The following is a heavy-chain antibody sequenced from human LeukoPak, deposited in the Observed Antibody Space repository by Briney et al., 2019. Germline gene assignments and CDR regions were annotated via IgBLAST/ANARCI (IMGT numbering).Heavy chain of an antibody. D-gene: IGHD6-13*01. CDR1: GFTVSSNY. CDR2: MYSGGSK. V-gene: IGHV3-66*01. J-gene: IGHJ4*02. Sequence: QAGGSLRLSCAASGFTVSSNYMTWVRQAPGKGLEWVSVMYSGGSKFYADSVKDRFSVSRDNSKNIFYLQMNGLRADDTAVYYCARASIAAAGYYFDYWGQGALVTVSS. CDR3: ARASIAAAGYYFDY.